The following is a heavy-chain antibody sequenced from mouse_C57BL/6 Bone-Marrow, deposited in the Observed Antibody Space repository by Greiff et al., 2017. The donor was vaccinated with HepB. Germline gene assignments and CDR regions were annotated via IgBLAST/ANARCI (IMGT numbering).Heavy chain of an antibody. J-gene: IGHJ2*01. CDR1: GYTFTSYW. D-gene: IGHD1-1*01. Sequence: QVQLQQPGAELVMPGASVKLSCKASGYTFTSYWMHWVKQRPGQGLEWIGEIDPSDSYTNYNQKFKGKSTLTVDKSSSTAYMQLSSLTSEDSAVYCCARDGYGSIRDYCGQGTPLTVSS. CDR3: ARDGYGSIRDY. V-gene: IGHV1-69*01. CDR2: IDPSDSYT.